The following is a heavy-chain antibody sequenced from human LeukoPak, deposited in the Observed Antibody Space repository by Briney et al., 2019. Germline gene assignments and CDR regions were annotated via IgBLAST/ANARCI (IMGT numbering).Heavy chain of an antibody. Sequence: GGSLRLSCAASGFTFSGYWMHWVRQTPGKGLVWVSRISGDGRSSDYTDSVKGRFTISRDNAKNTLYLQMNSLRAEDTAVYYCSTQDSGTVYWGEGTLGTASS. J-gene: IGHJ4*02. V-gene: IGHV3-74*01. CDR1: GFTFSGYW. CDR3: STQDSGTVY. D-gene: IGHD6-13*01. CDR2: ISGDGRSS.